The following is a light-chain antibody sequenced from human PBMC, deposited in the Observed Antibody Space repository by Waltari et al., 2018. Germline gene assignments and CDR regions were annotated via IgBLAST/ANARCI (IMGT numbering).Light chain of an antibody. CDR3: SSYTGSTTLLV. J-gene: IGLJ2*01. Sequence: QSALTQPASVSGSPGQSITISCTGTTSDIGNHDYVSWYQQHPGKAPTLFIYEGTNRPSGVSTRFSGSKSGSTASLTISGLQADDEAHYYCSSYTGSTTLLVFGGGTDLTVL. V-gene: IGLV2-14*01. CDR1: TSDIGNHDY. CDR2: EGT.